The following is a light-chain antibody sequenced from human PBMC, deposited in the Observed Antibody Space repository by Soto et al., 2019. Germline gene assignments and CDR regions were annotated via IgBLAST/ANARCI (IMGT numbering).Light chain of an antibody. V-gene: IGLV1-40*01. CDR2: GNS. CDR1: SSNIGAGYD. CDR3: QSYDSSLSGHYV. Sequence: QSVLTQPPSVSGAPGQRVTISCTGSSSNIGAGYDVHWYQQLPGTAPKLLIYGNSNRPSGVPDRFSGSKSGTSASLAITGLQAEDEADYYYQSYDSSLSGHYVFGTGTKLTVL. J-gene: IGLJ1*01.